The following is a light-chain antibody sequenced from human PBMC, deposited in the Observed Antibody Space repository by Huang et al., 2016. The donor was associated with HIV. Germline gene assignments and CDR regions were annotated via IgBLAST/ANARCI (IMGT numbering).Light chain of an antibody. CDR3: QQYYTSPQT. J-gene: IGKJ1*01. CDR2: WAS. CDR1: QSVLSSATNKNY. Sequence: DIVMTQSPDSLAVSLGEAATLTCRSSQSVLSSATNKNYLAWFQQKSGQSPKWLMFWASTREAGVPDRFSGSGSGTHFTLTINNVKTEDVAIYYCQQYYTSPQTFGPGTRVEI. V-gene: IGKV4-1*01.